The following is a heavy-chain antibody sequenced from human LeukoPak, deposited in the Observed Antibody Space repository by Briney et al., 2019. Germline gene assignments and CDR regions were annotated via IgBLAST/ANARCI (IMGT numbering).Heavy chain of an antibody. CDR3: ASIYGATLAFDY. Sequence: GGSLRLSCAASGFTFSSYAMSWVRQAPGKGLEWVSAISGSGGSTYYADPVKGRFTISRDNSKNTLYLQMNSLRAEDTAVYYCASIYGATLAFDYWGQGTLVTVSS. CDR2: ISGSGGST. CDR1: GFTFSSYA. V-gene: IGHV3-23*01. D-gene: IGHD4-17*01. J-gene: IGHJ4*02.